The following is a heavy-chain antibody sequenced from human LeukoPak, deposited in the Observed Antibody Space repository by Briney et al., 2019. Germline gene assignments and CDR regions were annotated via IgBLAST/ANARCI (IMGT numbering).Heavy chain of an antibody. Sequence: PSGTLSLTCAGSGGSISSDNWWSWVRQPPGKGLEWVGEIHQSGSTNYNPSLKSRVTITVDKSKRQFSLKLGSVTAADTAVYYCARRNYYDSTCYYNNWGRGTLVTVSS. D-gene: IGHD3-22*01. CDR3: ARRNYYDSTCYYNN. CDR2: IHQSGST. V-gene: IGHV4-4*02. J-gene: IGHJ4*02. CDR1: GGSISSDNW.